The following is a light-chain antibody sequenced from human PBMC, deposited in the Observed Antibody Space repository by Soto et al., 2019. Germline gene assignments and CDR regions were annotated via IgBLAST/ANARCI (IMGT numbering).Light chain of an antibody. CDR1: NSDVIGFQYY. J-gene: IGLJ1*01. CDR2: EVT. V-gene: IGLV2-14*01. CDR3: SSYTDTNTLGV. Sequence: QSALTQPASVSGSPGQSITISCTGTNSDVIGFQYYVSWYQHHPGKAPKLIIYEVTNRPLGVSHRFSGSKSGNTASLTISGLQAEDEADYYCSSYTDTNTLGVFGAGTKLTVL.